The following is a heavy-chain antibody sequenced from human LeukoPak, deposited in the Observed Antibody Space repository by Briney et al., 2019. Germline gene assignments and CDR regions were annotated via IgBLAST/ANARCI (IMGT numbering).Heavy chain of an antibody. D-gene: IGHD6-19*01. CDR1: GDSISSYY. CDR3: ARPYRSGWYGAFQH. J-gene: IGHJ1*01. V-gene: IGHV4-59*01. Sequence: PSETLSLTCTVSGDSISSYYWSWLRQPPGKGLEWIGYFSYSGRTNYKPSLKRRVTISLDSSQNQLSLKLSSVTAADTAVYYCARPYRSGWYGAFQHWGQGTLVTVSS. CDR2: FSYSGRT.